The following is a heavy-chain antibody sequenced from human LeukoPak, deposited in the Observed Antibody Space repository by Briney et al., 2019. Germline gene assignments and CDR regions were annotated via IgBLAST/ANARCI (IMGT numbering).Heavy chain of an antibody. CDR1: GGSISSGSYY. V-gene: IGHV4-61*01. CDR2: IYYSGST. Sequence: KSSETLSLTCTVSGGSISSGSYYWSWIRQPPGKGLEWIGYIYYSGSTNYNPSLKSRVTISVDTSKNQFSLKLSSVTAADTAVYYCARLSVITTVNTGYYFDYWGQGTLVTVSS. J-gene: IGHJ4*02. D-gene: IGHD4-17*01. CDR3: ARLSVITTVNTGYYFDY.